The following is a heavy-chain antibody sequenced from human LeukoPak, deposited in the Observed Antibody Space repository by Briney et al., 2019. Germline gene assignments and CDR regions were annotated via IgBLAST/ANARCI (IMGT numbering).Heavy chain of an antibody. J-gene: IGHJ4*02. CDR3: ARVRLGRGLDY. V-gene: IGHV4-4*07. CDR1: GGSTSSSY. D-gene: IGHD6-19*01. Sequence: SETLSLTCTVSGGSTSSSYWGWIRQPAGKGLEWIGRIHTSGSTYYSPSLKSRVTMSVDTSTNQFSLKLSSVTAADTAMYYCARVRLGRGLDYWGQGTLVTVSS. CDR2: IHTSGST.